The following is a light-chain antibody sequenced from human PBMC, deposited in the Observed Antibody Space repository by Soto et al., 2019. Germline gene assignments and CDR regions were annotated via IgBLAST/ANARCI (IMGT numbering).Light chain of an antibody. CDR3: SSYAGSTGV. J-gene: IGLJ2*01. CDR2: EVS. Sequence: QSVLTQPPSASGSPGQSVTLSCTGTSSDVGGYNYVSWYQQHPGKAPKLMIYEVSKRPSGVPDRFSGSKSGNTASLTVSGLQAEDEADYYCSSYAGSTGVFGGGTKLTVL. V-gene: IGLV2-8*01. CDR1: SSDVGGYNY.